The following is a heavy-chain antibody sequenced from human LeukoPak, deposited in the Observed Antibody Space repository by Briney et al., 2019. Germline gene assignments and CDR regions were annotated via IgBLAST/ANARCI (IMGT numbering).Heavy chain of an antibody. CDR1: GFSFSDYY. CDR3: AKVIREVDMSYDY. D-gene: IGHD5-24*01. Sequence: PGGSLRLSCAASGFSFSDYYMSWIRQAPGKGLEWVSYISSSSSTNYADSVKGRFTISRDNAKNSLYLHMNSLRAEDTAVYFCAKVIREVDMSYDYWGQGALVTVSS. V-gene: IGHV3-11*05. CDR2: ISSSSST. J-gene: IGHJ4*02.